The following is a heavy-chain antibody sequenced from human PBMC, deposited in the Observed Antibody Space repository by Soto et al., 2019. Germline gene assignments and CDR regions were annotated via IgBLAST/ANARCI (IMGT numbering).Heavy chain of an antibody. CDR1: GFTFDDYA. CDR3: VKDESINWYSGHFRH. J-gene: IGHJ1*01. CDR2: INWNSGSI. Sequence: QPGGSLRLSCAASGFTFDDYAMHWVRQVPGKGLEWVSGINWNSGSIGYGDSVKGRFAISRDNAKNSLHLQMSSLSAEDTAFYYCVKDESINWYSGHFRHWGQGTLVTVSS. V-gene: IGHV3-9*01. D-gene: IGHD6-13*01.